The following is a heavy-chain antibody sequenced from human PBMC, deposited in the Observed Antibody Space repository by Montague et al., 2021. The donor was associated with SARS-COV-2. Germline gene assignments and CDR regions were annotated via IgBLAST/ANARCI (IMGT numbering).Heavy chain of an antibody. V-gene: IGHV4-39*01. J-gene: IGHJ5*02. CDR1: GDSTSCPSCY. CDR2: IYNSGAT. Sequence: SETLSLTCTVSGDSTSCPSCYWGWIRQAPGKGLDWIGTIYNSGATYYNPSLKSRLTISIDTSKNQFSLKLTSVTAADTAVYYCARHRNYGDHSLDNWFHPWGQGTLVTVSS. D-gene: IGHD4-17*01. CDR3: ARHRNYGDHSLDNWFHP.